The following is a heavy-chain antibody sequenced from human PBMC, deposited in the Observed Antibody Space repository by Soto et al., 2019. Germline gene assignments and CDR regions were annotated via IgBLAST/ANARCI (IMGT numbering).Heavy chain of an antibody. J-gene: IGHJ4*02. CDR3: AREPNYFDY. V-gene: IGHV1-18*01. CDR1: GYTFTSYG. Sequence: QVQLVQSGAEVKKPGASVKVSCEASGYTFTSYGITWVRQAPGQGLEWMGWISAYNGNTKYAQKLQGRVTMTTDTTTSTADMELRSLRSDDTAVYYCAREPNYFDYWGQGTLVTVSS. CDR2: ISAYNGNT.